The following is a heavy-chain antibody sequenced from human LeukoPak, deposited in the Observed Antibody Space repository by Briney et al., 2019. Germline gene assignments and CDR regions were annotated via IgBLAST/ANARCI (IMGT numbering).Heavy chain of an antibody. CDR2: INHSGST. V-gene: IGHV4-34*01. D-gene: IGHD7-27*01. CDR1: GGSFSGYY. Sequence: PSETLSLTCAVYGGSFSGYYWSWIRQPPGKGLEWIGEINHSGSTNYNPSLKSRVTISVDTSKNQFSLKLSSVTAADTAVYYCVRGSRILGYWGQGTLVTVSS. J-gene: IGHJ4*02. CDR3: VRGSRILGY.